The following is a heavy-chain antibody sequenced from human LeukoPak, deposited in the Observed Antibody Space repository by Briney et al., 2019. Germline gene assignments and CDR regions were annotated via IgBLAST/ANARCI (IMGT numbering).Heavy chain of an antibody. CDR2: INHSGST. CDR3: ARDVLLWFGGGSGWFDP. D-gene: IGHD3-10*01. J-gene: IGHJ5*02. CDR1: GGSFSGYY. V-gene: IGHV4-34*01. Sequence: PSETLSLTCAVYGGSFSGYYWSWIRQPPGKGLEWIGEINHSGSTNYNPSLKSRVTISVDTSKNQFSLKLSSVTAADTAVYYYARDVLLWFGGGSGWFDPWGQGTLVTVSS.